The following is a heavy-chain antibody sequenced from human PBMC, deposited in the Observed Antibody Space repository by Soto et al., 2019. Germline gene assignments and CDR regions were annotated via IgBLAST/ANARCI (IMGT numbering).Heavy chain of an antibody. D-gene: IGHD2-15*01. CDR2: ISYDGSNK. CDR3: ARDPTEIVVVVATGDYYGMDV. J-gene: IGHJ6*02. V-gene: IGHV3-30-3*01. CDR1: GFTFSSYA. Sequence: QVQLVESGGGVVQPGRSLRLSCAASGFTFSSYAMHWVRQAPGKGLEWVAVISYDGSNKYYADSVKGRFTISRDNSKNTLYLQMNSLRAEDTAVYYCARDPTEIVVVVATGDYYGMDVWGQGTTVTVSS.